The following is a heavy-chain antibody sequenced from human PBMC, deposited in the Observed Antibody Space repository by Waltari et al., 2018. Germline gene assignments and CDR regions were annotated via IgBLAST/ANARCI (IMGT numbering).Heavy chain of an antibody. D-gene: IGHD2-15*01. CDR2: IWYDGSIQ. Sequence: QVPLMESGGGVVQPAKSLKLRSEPSYINYAKFGMHCVPQAPGKGLQWVAVIWYDGSIQHYAESVKGRFTISRDNAENILNLEMSGLRVEDTAVYYCARKKAGLLDAFDIWGQGTMVTVSS. V-gene: IGHV3-33*01. J-gene: IGHJ3*02. CDR3: ARKKAGLLDAFDI. CDR1: YINYAKFG.